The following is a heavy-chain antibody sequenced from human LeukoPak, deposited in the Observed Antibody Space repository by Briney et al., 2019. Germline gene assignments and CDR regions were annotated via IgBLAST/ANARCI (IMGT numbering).Heavy chain of an antibody. CDR3: AXSSGSDY. CDR1: GYTFTNYA. Sequence: ASVKVSCKASGYTFTNYAINWVRQAPGQGLEWMGWINXNTGXXXYAXGFTGRFVFSLDTSVSTAYLQISSLKAEDTAVYYCAXSSGSDYWGQGTLVTVSS. D-gene: IGHD6-19*01. V-gene: IGHV7-4-1*02. CDR2: INXNTGXX. J-gene: IGHJ4*02.